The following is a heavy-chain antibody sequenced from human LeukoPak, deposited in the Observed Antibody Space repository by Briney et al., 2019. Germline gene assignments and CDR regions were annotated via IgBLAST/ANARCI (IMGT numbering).Heavy chain of an antibody. Sequence: GGSLRLSCAASGFTFSSYAMSWVRQAPGKGLEWVSAISGSGGSTYYADSVKGRFTISRDNSKNTLYLQMNSLRAEVTAVYYCAKSRVRGVIITTFDYWGQGTLVTVSS. CDR3: AKSRVRGVIITTFDY. CDR2: ISGSGGST. J-gene: IGHJ4*02. CDR1: GFTFSSYA. V-gene: IGHV3-23*01. D-gene: IGHD3-10*01.